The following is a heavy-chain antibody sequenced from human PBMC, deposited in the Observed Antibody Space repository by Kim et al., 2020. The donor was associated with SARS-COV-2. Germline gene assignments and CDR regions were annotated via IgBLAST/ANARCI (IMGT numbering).Heavy chain of an antibody. CDR1: GFTFNNYA. Sequence: GGSLRLSCAASGFTFNNYAMNWVRQAPGKGLEWVSGISGSGSSTYYADSVKGRFTISRDNSKNTLYLQMNSLRAEDSAIYYCAKVDLPNNSSSRYFNSWG. CDR3: AKVDLPNNSSSRYFNS. J-gene: IGHJ5*01. D-gene: IGHD6-13*01. V-gene: IGHV3-23*01. CDR2: ISGSGSST.